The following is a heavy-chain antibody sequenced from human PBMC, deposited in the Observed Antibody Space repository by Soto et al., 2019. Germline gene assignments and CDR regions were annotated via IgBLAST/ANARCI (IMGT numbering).Heavy chain of an antibody. CDR2: ISDSGGST. CDR3: AKGRSYYYYYGVDV. V-gene: IGHV3-23*01. J-gene: IGHJ6*02. Sequence: PGGSLRLSCAASGFPFSSYAMSWVRQAPGKGLEWVSAISDSGGSTYYADSVKGRFTISRDNSKSTLYLQMNSLRAEDTALYYCAKGRSYYYYYGVDVWGQGTTVTVSS. CDR1: GFPFSSYA.